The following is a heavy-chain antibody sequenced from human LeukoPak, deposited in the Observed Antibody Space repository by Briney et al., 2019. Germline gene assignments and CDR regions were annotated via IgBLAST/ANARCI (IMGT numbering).Heavy chain of an antibody. CDR3: ARLLFGVVDY. V-gene: IGHV4-38-2*01. Sequence: PSETLSLTCAVSGYSISSGYYWGWIRQPPGKGLEWIGSIYHSGSTYYHPSLKSRVTISVDTSKNQFSLKLSSVTAADTAVYYCARLLFGVVDYWGQGTLVTVSS. J-gene: IGHJ4*02. D-gene: IGHD3-3*01. CDR2: IYHSGST. CDR1: GYSISSGYY.